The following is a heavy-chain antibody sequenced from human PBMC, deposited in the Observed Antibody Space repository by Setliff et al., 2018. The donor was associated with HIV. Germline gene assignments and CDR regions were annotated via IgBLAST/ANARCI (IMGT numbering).Heavy chain of an antibody. Sequence: ASVKVSCKASGYTLTIYGISWVRQAPGQGLGWMGWISPYNGNTNYAQKLQGRVTMTTDTSTSTAYMELRSLRSDDTAVYYCARDCDYGGVDVNFDYWGQGTRGTVSS. CDR3: ARDCDYGGVDVNFDY. CDR1: GYTLTIYG. V-gene: IGHV1-18*01. CDR2: ISPYNGNT. D-gene: IGHD4-17*01. J-gene: IGHJ4*02.